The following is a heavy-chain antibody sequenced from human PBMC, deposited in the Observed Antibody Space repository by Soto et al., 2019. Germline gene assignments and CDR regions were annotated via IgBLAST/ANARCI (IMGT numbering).Heavy chain of an antibody. Sequence: ASVKVSCKASGYTFTNYGITWVRQAPGQGLEWMGWISAYNGNTHYTQRLQGRVTMTTDTSTSTAYMELRGLRSDDTAVYYCASGPRIIMVRGVIETAYYYYYGMDVWGQGTTVTVSS. CDR2: ISAYNGNT. CDR3: ASGPRIIMVRGVIETAYYYYYGMDV. D-gene: IGHD3-10*01. CDR1: GYTFTNYG. V-gene: IGHV1-18*01. J-gene: IGHJ6*02.